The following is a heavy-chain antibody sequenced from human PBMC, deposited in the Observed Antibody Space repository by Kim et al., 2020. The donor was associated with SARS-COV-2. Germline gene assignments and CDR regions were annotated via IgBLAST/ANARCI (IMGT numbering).Heavy chain of an antibody. V-gene: IGHV1-69*13. CDR2: IIPIFGTA. Sequence: SVKVSCKASGGTFSSYAISWVRQAPGQGLEWMGGIIPIFGTANYAQKFQGRVTITADESTSTAYMELSSLRSEDTAVYYCASPSGGVTTDWYFDLWGRGTLVTVSS. CDR3: ASPSGGVTTDWYFDL. J-gene: IGHJ2*01. CDR1: GGTFSSYA. D-gene: IGHD4-4*01.